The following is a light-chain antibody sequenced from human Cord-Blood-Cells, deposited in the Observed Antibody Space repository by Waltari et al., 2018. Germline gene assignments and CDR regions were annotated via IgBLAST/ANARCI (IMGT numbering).Light chain of an antibody. CDR3: QQLNSYPYT. CDR1: LAIGSN. Sequence: IQLTQSHSFLSPSLGHRFTTTCRASLAIGSNLAWYDQKPGKAPKLLIYAASTLQSGVPSRFSGSVSGTEFPLTSSSLQPEDFATYYCQQLNSYPYTFGQGTKLEIK. CDR2: AAS. V-gene: IGKV1-9*01. J-gene: IGKJ2*01.